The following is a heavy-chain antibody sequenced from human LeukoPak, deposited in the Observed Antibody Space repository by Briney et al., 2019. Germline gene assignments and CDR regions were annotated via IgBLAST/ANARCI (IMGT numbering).Heavy chain of an antibody. CDR3: ARPLSYSTPSLWGF. D-gene: IGHD6-6*01. CDR1: GISISSDYF. V-gene: IGHV4-38-2*01. CDR2: NYHRGAT. Sequence: SETLSLTCAASGISISSDYFRGWIQQPPRKGLGWIGMNYHRGATHYNPSLQSRVTISIDTSKNKFSLKMNRVTGEDTAVYYCARPLSYSTPSLWGFWGQGTVVAVSS. J-gene: IGHJ4*02.